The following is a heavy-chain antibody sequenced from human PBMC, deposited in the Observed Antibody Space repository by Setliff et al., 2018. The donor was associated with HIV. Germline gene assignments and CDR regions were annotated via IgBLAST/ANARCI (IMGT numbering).Heavy chain of an antibody. Sequence: SETLSLTCSVSGGSISSGVHYWNWIRQHPGRGLEWIGYISNSGSTYYNPSLKGRLNISVDPSKNHFSLNLTSVTAADTAVYYCARVPSGLWFGKWGNWGQGTLVTASS. CDR3: ARVPSGLWFGKWGN. V-gene: IGHV4-31*03. D-gene: IGHD3-10*01. J-gene: IGHJ4*02. CDR1: GGSISSGVHY. CDR2: ISNSGST.